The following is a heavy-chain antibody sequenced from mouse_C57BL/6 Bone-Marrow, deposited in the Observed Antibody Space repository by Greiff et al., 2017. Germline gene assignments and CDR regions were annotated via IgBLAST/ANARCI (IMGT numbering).Heavy chain of an antibody. V-gene: IGHV1-53*01. CDR3: ARWGYAMDY. J-gene: IGHJ4*01. CDR1: GYTFTSYW. Sequence: QVQLQQPGTELVKPGASVKLSCKASGYTFTSYWMHWVKQRPGQGLEWIGNINPSNGGTNYNEKFKGKATFTADTSSNTAYMQLSSLTTEDSAIYYCARWGYAMDYWGQGTSVTVSS. CDR2: INPSNGGT.